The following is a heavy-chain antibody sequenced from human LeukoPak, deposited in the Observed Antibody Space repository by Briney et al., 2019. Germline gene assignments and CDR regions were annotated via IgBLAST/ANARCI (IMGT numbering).Heavy chain of an antibody. D-gene: IGHD2-21*02. CDR3: AREAGAYCGGDCFSFDY. J-gene: IGHJ4*02. V-gene: IGHV1-69*05. Sequence: IPIFATENYAQKFQGRVTITTEESTSTAYMELSSLRSEDTAVYYCAREAGAYCGGDCFSFDYWGQGTLVTVSS. CDR2: IPIFATE.